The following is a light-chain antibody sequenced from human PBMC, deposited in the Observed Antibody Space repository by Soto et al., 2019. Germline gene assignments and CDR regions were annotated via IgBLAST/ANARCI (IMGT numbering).Light chain of an antibody. CDR2: AAS. J-gene: IGKJ4*01. CDR3: QQHNSYPLT. Sequence: DIQLTQSPSFLSASVGDRVTITCRASQGISSYLAWYQQKPGKAPKLLIYAASTLQSGVPSRFSGSGSGTEFTLTINSLQPEDFATYYCQQHNSYPLTFRGGTKGEIK. V-gene: IGKV1-9*01. CDR1: QGISSY.